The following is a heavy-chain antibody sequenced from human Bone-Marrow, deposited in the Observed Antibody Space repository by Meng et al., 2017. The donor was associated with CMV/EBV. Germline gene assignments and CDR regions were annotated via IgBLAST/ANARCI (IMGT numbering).Heavy chain of an antibody. CDR2: IYYSGST. D-gene: IGHD4-11*01. CDR1: GGSISSGDYY. V-gene: IGHV4-30-4*08. J-gene: IGHJ6*02. CDR3: ARSSTVTTNYYYGMDV. Sequence: LRLSCTVSGGSISSGDYYWSWIRQPPGKGLEWIGYIYYSGSTYYNPSLKSRVTISVDTSKNQFSLKLSSVTAADTAVYYCARSSTVTTNYYYGMDVWGQGTTVTVSS.